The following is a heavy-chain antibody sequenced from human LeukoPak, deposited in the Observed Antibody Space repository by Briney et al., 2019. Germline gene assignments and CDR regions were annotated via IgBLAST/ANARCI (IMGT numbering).Heavy chain of an antibody. CDR1: GGSISSGGYS. V-gene: IGHV4-30-2*01. J-gene: IGHJ4*02. Sequence: PSQTLSLTCAVSGGSISSGGYSWSWIRQPPGKGLEWIGYIYHSGSTYYNPSLKSRVTISVDRSKNQFSLKLSSVTAADTAAYYCASQSGYSYGFDYWGQGTLVTVSS. D-gene: IGHD5-18*01. CDR2: IYHSGST. CDR3: ASQSGYSYGFDY.